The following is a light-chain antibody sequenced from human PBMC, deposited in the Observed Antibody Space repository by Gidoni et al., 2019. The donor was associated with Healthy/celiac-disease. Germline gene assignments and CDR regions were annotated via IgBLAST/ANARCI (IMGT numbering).Light chain of an antibody. CDR3: QQSYSTPLT. Sequence: DIQMTQSPSSLSASVGDRVTITCRASQSISSYLNWYQQKPGKAHKLLIYAASSLQSGVPSRFSGSGAWTDFTLTISSLQPEEFATYYCQQSYSTPLTFGGGTKVEIK. CDR1: QSISSY. J-gene: IGKJ4*01. CDR2: AAS. V-gene: IGKV1-39*01.